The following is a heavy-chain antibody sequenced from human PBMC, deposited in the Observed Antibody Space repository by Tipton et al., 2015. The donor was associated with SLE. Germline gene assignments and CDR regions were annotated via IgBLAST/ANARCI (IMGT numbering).Heavy chain of an antibody. CDR3: ARGGAYYYYGMDV. CDR2: IYTSGST. D-gene: IGHD3-16*01. V-gene: IGHV4-4*07. J-gene: IGHJ6*02. Sequence: TLSLTCTVSGGSISSYSWSWIRQPAGKGLEWIGRIYTSGSTNYNPSLKGRVTMSVDTSKNQFSLKLSSVTAADTAVYYCARGGAYYYYGMDVWGQGTTVTVSS. CDR1: GGSISSYS.